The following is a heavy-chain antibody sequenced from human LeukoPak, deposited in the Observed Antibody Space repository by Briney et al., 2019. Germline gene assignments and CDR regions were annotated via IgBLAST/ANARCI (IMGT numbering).Heavy chain of an antibody. CDR2: IGTAGDT. J-gene: IGHJ2*01. Sequence: GGSLRLSCAASGFTFSSYDMHWVRQATGKGLEWVSAIGTAGDTYYPGSVKGRFTISRENAKNSLYLQMNSLRAGDTAVYYCARDFLPDCSSTSCYSGGYFDLWGRGTLVTVSS. D-gene: IGHD2-2*02. CDR3: ARDFLPDCSSTSCYSGGYFDL. V-gene: IGHV3-13*01. CDR1: GFTFSSYD.